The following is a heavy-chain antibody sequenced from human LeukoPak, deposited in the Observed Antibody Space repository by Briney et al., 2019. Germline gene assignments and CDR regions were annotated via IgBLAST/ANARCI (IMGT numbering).Heavy chain of an antibody. Sequence: ASETLSLTCTVSGGSISSYYWSWIRQPPGKGLEWIGYIYYSGSANSNPSLKSRVTISVDTSKNQFSLKLSSVTAADTAVYYCARHRLRAAAVFDYWGQGTLVTVSS. CDR3: ARHRLRAAAVFDY. CDR1: GGSISSYY. J-gene: IGHJ4*02. CDR2: IYYSGSA. D-gene: IGHD6-13*01. V-gene: IGHV4-59*08.